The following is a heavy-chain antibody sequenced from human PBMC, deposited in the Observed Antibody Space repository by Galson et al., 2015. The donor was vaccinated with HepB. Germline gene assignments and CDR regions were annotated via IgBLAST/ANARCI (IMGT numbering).Heavy chain of an antibody. V-gene: IGHV3-30-3*01. Sequence: SLRLSCAASGFSFNKFPMHWVRQAPGKGLEWVAVISYTGSYIDYADFGRGRFTISRDNSKNALYLQMNSLRVEDTALYYCAREWLGGSYSFDYWGQGTLVTVSS. CDR1: GFSFNKFP. CDR3: AREWLGGSYSFDY. J-gene: IGHJ4*02. D-gene: IGHD2-15*01. CDR2: ISYTGSYI.